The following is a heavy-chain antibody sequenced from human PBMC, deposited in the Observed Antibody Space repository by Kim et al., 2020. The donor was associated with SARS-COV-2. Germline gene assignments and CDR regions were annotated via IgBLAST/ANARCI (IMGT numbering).Heavy chain of an antibody. D-gene: IGHD2-21*01. CDR2: ISSSSSYT. CDR1: GFTFSDYY. Sequence: GGSLRLSCAASGFTFSDYYMSWIRRAPGKGLEWVSYISSSSSYTNYADSVKGRFTISRDNAKNSLYLQMNSLRAEDTAVYYCARSAFRGRGMDVWGQGTTVTVSS. J-gene: IGHJ6*02. CDR3: ARSAFRGRGMDV. V-gene: IGHV3-11*06.